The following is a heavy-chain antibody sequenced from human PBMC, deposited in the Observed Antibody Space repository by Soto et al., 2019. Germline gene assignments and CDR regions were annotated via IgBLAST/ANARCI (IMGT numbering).Heavy chain of an antibody. Sequence: QVQLQESGPGLVKPSQTLSLTCTVSGGSISSGGYYWSWIRQHPGKGLEWIGYIYYSGSTYYNPSLKSRVTISGDTSKNQFSLKLSSVTAADTAVYYCARGSYIEYPLFDYWGQGTLVTVSS. J-gene: IGHJ4*02. V-gene: IGHV4-31*03. CDR3: ARGSYIEYPLFDY. CDR1: GGSISSGGYY. D-gene: IGHD3-10*01. CDR2: IYYSGST.